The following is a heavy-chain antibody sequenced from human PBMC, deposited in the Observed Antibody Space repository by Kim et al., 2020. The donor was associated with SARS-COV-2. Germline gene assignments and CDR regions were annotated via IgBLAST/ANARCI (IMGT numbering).Heavy chain of an antibody. D-gene: IGHD2-15*01. CDR1: GFAFDDYG. CDR2: INWNGGSS. Sequence: GGSLRLSCAASGFAFDDYGMSWVRQAPGKGLEWVSGINWNGGSSSYADSVKGRFTISRDNAKNSLYLQMNSLRAEDTALYYCARDKIKYCSGGSCYGGYWGQGTLVTVSS. J-gene: IGHJ4*02. CDR3: ARDKIKYCSGGSCYGGY. V-gene: IGHV3-20*04.